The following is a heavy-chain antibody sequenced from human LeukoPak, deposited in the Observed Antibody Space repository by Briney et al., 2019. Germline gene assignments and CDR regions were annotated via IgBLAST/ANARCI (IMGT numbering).Heavy chain of an antibody. V-gene: IGHV3-21*01. CDR2: ISSSSSYI. J-gene: IGHJ4*02. CDR1: GFTFSSYA. CDR3: ARVGKGLLLRPSYYFDY. D-gene: IGHD3-22*01. Sequence: PGGSLRLSCAASGFTFSSYAMSWVRQAPGKGLEWVSSISSSSSYIYYADSVKGRFTISRDNAKNSLYLQMNSLRAEDTAVYYCARVGKGLLLRPSYYFDYWGQGTLVTVSS.